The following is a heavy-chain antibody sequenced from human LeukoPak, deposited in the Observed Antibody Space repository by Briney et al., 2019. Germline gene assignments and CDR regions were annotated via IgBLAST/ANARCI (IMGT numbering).Heavy chain of an antibody. J-gene: IGHJ3*02. Sequence: SETLSLTCTVSGGSISSGGYYWSWIRQHPGKGLEWIGYIYYSGSTYYNPSLKSRVTISVDTSKNQFSLKLSSVTAADTAVYYCARGPEDGSSWYLGAFDIWGQGTMVTVSS. CDR3: ARGPEDGSSWYLGAFDI. V-gene: IGHV4-31*03. CDR1: GGSISSGGYY. CDR2: IYYSGST. D-gene: IGHD6-13*01.